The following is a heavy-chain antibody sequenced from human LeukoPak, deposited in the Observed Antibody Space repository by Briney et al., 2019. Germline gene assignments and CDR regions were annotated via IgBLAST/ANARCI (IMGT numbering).Heavy chain of an antibody. V-gene: IGHV1-2*02. D-gene: IGHD1-26*01. CDR2: INPNSGGT. J-gene: IGHJ3*02. CDR1: GYTFTGYY. Sequence: ASVKLSCKASGYTFTGYYMHWVRQAPGQGLEWMGWINPNSGGTKYAQKFHGRVTMPSDTSISKAYMELSRLRASDTAVYYCVRDWNSGNRLGDAFDIWGQGTMVTVSS. CDR3: VRDWNSGNRLGDAFDI.